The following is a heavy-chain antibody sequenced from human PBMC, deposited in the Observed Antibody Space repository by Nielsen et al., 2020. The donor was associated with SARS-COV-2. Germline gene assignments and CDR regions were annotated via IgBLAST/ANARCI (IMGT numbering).Heavy chain of an antibody. CDR2: IKQDGSEK. V-gene: IGHV3-7*03. J-gene: IGHJ4*02. CDR1: GFTFSSYS. Sequence: GASLQISCAASGFTFSSYSMNWVRQAPGKGLEWVANIKQDGSEKYYVDSVEGRFTISRDNAKNSLYLQMNSLRAEDTAVYFCARDSSLRYYFDYWGQGTLVTVSS. D-gene: IGHD3-16*02. CDR3: ARDSSLRYYFDY.